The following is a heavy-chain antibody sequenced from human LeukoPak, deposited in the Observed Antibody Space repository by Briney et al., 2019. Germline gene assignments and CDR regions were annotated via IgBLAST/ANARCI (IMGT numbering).Heavy chain of an antibody. CDR1: GFTFSSYA. V-gene: IGHV3-30-3*01. CDR2: ISYDGSNK. J-gene: IGHJ4*02. CDR3: ASGWSTVTTFDY. Sequence: PGGSLRLSCAASGFTFSSYAMHWVRQAPGKGLEWVAVISYDGSNKYYADSVKGRFTISRDNSKNTLYLQMNSLRAEDTAVYYCASGWSTVTTFDYWGQGTLVTVSS. D-gene: IGHD4-17*01.